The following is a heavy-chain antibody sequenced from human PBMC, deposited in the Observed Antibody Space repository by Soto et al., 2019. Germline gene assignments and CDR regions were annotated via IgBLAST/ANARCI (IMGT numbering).Heavy chain of an antibody. CDR2: VYSSGST. Sequence: SETLSLTCSVSGGSISSHSWNWIRQPPGRGLEWIGHVYSSGSTNYNPSLESRVTISVDTSKNQFSLKLTSLTAADTAVYYCARRVQANSAVVQGNWLDPWGQGTLVT. D-gene: IGHD5-18*01. J-gene: IGHJ5*02. CDR3: ARRVQANSAVVQGNWLDP. V-gene: IGHV4-59*08. CDR1: GGSISSHS.